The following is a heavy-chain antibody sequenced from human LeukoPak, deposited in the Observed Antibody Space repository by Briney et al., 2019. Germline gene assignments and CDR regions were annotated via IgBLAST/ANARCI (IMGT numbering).Heavy chain of an antibody. J-gene: IGHJ3*02. CDR3: ARDYAFDI. CDR2: INHSGST. V-gene: IGHV4-34*01. CDR1: GXSFSDYF. Sequence: PSETLSLTCAVYGXSFSDYFWSWIRQPPGKGLEWIGEINHSGSTNYNPSLKSRVTISIDTSKNQFSLKLSSVTAADTAVYYCARDYAFDIWGQGTMVTVSS.